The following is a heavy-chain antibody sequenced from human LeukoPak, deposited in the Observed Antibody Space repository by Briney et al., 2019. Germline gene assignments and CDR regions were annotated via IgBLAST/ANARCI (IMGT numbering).Heavy chain of an antibody. D-gene: IGHD2-2*01. CDR1: GFTFSSYA. CDR3: AKGRGSSTSCYDY. Sequence: GGSLRLSCAASGFTFSSYAMSWVRQAPGKGLEWVSTVSGSGGDTNYADSVKGRFTISRDNSKNTLYLHMNSLRAEDTAVYYCAKGRGSSTSCYDYRGQGTLVTVSS. CDR2: VSGSGGDT. V-gene: IGHV3-23*01. J-gene: IGHJ4*02.